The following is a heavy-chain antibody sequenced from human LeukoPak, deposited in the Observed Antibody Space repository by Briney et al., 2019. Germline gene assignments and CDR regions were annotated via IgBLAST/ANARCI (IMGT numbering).Heavy chain of an antibody. CDR2: IYYSGST. CDR1: GGSINSYY. V-gene: IGHV4-59*01. CDR3: ARVDTAMVGGYYYYGMDV. J-gene: IGHJ6*04. Sequence: PSETLSLTCTVSGGSINSYYWSWIRQPPGKGLEWIGYIYYSGSTNYNPSLKSRVTISVDTSKNQFSLKLSSVTAADTAVYYCARVDTAMVGGYYYYGMDVWGKGTTVTVSS. D-gene: IGHD5-18*01.